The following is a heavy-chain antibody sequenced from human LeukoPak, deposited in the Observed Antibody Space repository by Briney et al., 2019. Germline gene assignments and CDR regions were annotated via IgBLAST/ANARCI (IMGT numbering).Heavy chain of an antibody. CDR3: ASIPSLEYYFDY. Sequence: SETLSLTCAVYGGSFSGYYWSWIRQPPGKGLEWIGEINHSGSTNYNPSLKSRVTISVDTSKNQFSLKLSSVTAADTAVYYCASIPSLEYYFDYWGQGTLVTVSS. J-gene: IGHJ4*02. CDR2: INHSGST. CDR1: GGSFSGYY. D-gene: IGHD2-2*02. V-gene: IGHV4-34*01.